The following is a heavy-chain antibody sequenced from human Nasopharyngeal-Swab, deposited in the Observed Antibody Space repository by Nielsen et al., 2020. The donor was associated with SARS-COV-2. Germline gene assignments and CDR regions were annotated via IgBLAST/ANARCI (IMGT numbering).Heavy chain of an antibody. V-gene: IGHV3-33*01. D-gene: IGHD3-22*01. Sequence: GESLKISCAASGFSFSRYGMHWVRQAPGKGLEWVALVYYDGSNENYEDSVKGRFTISRDNSKNTLYLQMNNLRAEDTAVYYCARDPSPYYFDNSGLPFDSWGQGTLVTVSS. CDR1: GFSFSRYG. CDR3: ARDPSPYYFDNSGLPFDS. J-gene: IGHJ4*02. CDR2: VYYDGSNE.